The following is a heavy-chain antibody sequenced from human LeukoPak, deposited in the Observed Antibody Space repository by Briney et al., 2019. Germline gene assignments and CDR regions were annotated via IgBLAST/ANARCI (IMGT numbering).Heavy chain of an antibody. V-gene: IGHV3-23*01. CDR2: ISGSGDYT. CDR1: GFTFSNYA. J-gene: IGHJ5*02. D-gene: IGHD2-2*01. CDR3: AKDSFRSTSDP. Sequence: PGGSLRLSCAASGFTFSNYAMSWVRQAPGRGLEWVSAISGSGDYTNYADSVKGRFTISRDNSKNTLYLQMNSLRAEDTAVYYCAKDSFRSTSDPWGQGTLVTVSS.